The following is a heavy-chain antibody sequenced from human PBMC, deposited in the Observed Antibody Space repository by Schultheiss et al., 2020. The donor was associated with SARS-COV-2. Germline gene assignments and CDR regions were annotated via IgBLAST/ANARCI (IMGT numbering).Heavy chain of an antibody. J-gene: IGHJ2*01. Sequence: SETLSLTCAVYGGSFSGYYWSWIRQPPGKGLEWIGEINHSGSTNYNPSLKSRVTISVDTVQNQFSLRLNFVTATDTAIYYCARVVDHYVQFDLWGRGILVTVSS. CDR3: ARVVDHYVQFDL. V-gene: IGHV4-34*01. CDR1: GGSFSGYY. D-gene: IGHD3-10*02. CDR2: INHSGST.